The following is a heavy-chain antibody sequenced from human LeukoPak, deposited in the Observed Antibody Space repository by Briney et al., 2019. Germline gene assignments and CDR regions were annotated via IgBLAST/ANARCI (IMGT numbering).Heavy chain of an antibody. Sequence: GGSLRLSCAASGFTFSSYAMSWVRQAPGKGLEWVSAISGSGGSTYYADSVKGRFTISRDNSKNTLYLQMNSLRAEDTAVYYCARDRRYYDSSGLSAGAFDIWGQGTMVTASS. J-gene: IGHJ3*02. CDR3: ARDRRYYDSSGLSAGAFDI. CDR2: ISGSGGST. CDR1: GFTFSSYA. V-gene: IGHV3-23*01. D-gene: IGHD3-22*01.